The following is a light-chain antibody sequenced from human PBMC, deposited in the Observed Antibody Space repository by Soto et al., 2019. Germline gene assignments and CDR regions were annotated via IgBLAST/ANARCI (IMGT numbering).Light chain of an antibody. J-gene: IGKJ2*01. CDR3: QQYNNCPPDT. CDR2: GAS. Sequence: EIILTQSPAPLSVSPGEIATLSCRASQSVNNNLAWYQQKRGQAPRLLIYGASTRATGIPGRFRGSGYGTEFTRTITSLQSEDFAVYLCQQYNNCPPDTFGQGTKLEIK. V-gene: IGKV3-15*01. CDR1: QSVNNN.